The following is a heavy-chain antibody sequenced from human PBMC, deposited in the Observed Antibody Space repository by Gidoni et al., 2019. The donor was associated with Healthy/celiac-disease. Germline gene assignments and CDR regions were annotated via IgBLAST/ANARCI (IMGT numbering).Heavy chain of an antibody. Sequence: EVQLVASGGGLVKPGGSLRLSCAASGFTFSNYSMNWVRQAPGKGLEWVSSISTSSGYIYYADSVKGRFTISRDNAKNSLYLQMNSLRAEDTAVYYCARDLRRSYYGDYVLYDPNWFDPWGQGTLVTVSS. D-gene: IGHD4-17*01. CDR3: ARDLRRSYYGDYVLYDPNWFDP. CDR1: GFTFSNYS. V-gene: IGHV3-21*01. J-gene: IGHJ5*02. CDR2: ISTSSGYI.